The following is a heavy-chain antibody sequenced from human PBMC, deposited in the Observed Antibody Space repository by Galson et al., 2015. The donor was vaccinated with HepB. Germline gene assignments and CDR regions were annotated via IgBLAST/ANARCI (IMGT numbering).Heavy chain of an antibody. CDR2: MKPNSGDA. CDR1: GNTFTNYD. V-gene: IGHV1-8*01. CDR3: ARKPHRDTSMVAPVISYNRFDS. J-gene: IGHJ5*01. Sequence: SVKVSCKASGNTFTNYDIHWVRQATGRGLEWMGWMKPNSGDAGYAQKFQGTVTMSRDTSTGTAYMELTSLTPEDTAVYYCARKPHRDTSMVAPVISYNRFDSWGQGTLVLVSS. D-gene: IGHD3-16*01.